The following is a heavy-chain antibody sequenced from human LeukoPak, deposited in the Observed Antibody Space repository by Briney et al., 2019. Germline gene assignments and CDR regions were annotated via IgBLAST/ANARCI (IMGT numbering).Heavy chain of an antibody. J-gene: IGHJ6*02. Sequence: GGSLRLSCAASGFTVSSNYMSWVRQAPGKGLEWVLVIYSGGSTYYADSVKGRFTISRDNSKNTLYLQMNSLRAEDTAVHYCARDGGIATGYGMDVWGQGTTVTVSS. CDR1: GFTVSSNY. V-gene: IGHV3-53*01. CDR2: IYSGGST. D-gene: IGHD6-13*01. CDR3: ARDGGIATGYGMDV.